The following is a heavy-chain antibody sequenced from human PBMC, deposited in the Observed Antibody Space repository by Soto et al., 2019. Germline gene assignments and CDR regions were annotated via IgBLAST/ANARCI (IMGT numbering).Heavy chain of an antibody. D-gene: IGHD2-21*01. CDR3: ARLRIATNNYKWFDP. CDR1: GGSISSGGYY. J-gene: IGHJ5*02. Sequence: SETLSLTCTVSGGSISSGGYYWSWIRQHPGKGLEWIGYIYYSGSTYYNPSLKSRVTISVDTSERQFSLNLRLVTAADTAVYYCARLRIATNNYKWFDPWGQGTLVTVSS. V-gene: IGHV4-31*03. CDR2: IYYSGST.